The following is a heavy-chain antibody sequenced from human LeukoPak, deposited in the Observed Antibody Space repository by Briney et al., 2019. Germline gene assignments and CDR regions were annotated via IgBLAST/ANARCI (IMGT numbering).Heavy chain of an antibody. D-gene: IGHD5-24*01. J-gene: IGHJ4*02. CDR2: MSSSGVTI. V-gene: IGHV3-48*01. Sequence: PGGSLRLSCAASGFTFSSYAMSWVRQAPGKGLEWVSSMSSSGVTIYYADAVKGRFSMSRDTAKNSLYLQMDSLRADDTAVYYCARRGDGYIDYWGQGTLVTVSS. CDR1: GFTFSSYA. CDR3: ARRGDGYIDY.